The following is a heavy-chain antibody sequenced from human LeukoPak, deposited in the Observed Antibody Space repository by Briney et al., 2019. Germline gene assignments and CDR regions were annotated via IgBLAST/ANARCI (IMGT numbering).Heavy chain of an antibody. V-gene: IGHV4-34*01. Sequence: NTSETLSLTCAVYGGSFSGYYWSWIRQPPGKGLEWIGEINHSGSTNYNPSLRSRVTISVDTSKNRFSLKLSSVTAADTAVYYCARGVIVVVPAARVHNWFDPWGQGTLVTVSS. CDR2: INHSGST. D-gene: IGHD2-2*01. J-gene: IGHJ5*02. CDR1: GGSFSGYY. CDR3: ARGVIVVVPAARVHNWFDP.